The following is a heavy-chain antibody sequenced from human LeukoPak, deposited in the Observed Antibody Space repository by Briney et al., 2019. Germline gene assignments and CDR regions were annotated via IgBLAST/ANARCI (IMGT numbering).Heavy chain of an antibody. CDR1: GYSISSGYY. J-gene: IGHJ6*03. D-gene: IGHD2-2*01. CDR2: IYHSGST. V-gene: IGHV4-38-2*02. Sequence: PSETLSLTCTVSGYSISSGYYWGWIRQPPGKGLEWIGSIYHSGSTYYNPSLKSRVTISVDTSKNQFSLKLSSVTAADTAVYYCAREGCSSTSCYGYYYMDVWGKGTTVTVSS. CDR3: AREGCSSTSCYGYYYMDV.